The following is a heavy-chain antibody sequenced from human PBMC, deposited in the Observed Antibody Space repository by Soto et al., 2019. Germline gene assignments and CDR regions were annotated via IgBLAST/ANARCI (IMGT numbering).Heavy chain of an antibody. D-gene: IGHD6-13*01. CDR3: ARDSVLRGSSQDDAFDI. CDR1: GYTFTSYG. CDR2: ISAYNGNT. J-gene: IGHJ3*02. Sequence: QVQLVQSGAEVKKPGASVKVSCKASGYTFTSYGISWVRQAPGQGLEWMGWISAYNGNTNYAQKLQGRVTMTTDTSTSTAYMELRRLSSDDTAVYYCARDSVLRGSSQDDAFDIWGQGTMVTVSS. V-gene: IGHV1-18*01.